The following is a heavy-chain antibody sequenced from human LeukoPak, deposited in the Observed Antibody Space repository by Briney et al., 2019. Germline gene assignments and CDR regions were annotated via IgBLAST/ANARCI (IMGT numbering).Heavy chain of an antibody. CDR3: ARERYYYDSSGTFDY. Sequence: SETLSLTCAVYGGSFSGYYWSWIRQPPGKGLEWIGEINHSGSTNYNPSLKSRVTISVDTSKNQFSLKLGSVTAADTAVYYCARERYYYDSSGTFDYWGQGTLVTVSS. CDR1: GGSFSGYY. V-gene: IGHV4-34*01. J-gene: IGHJ4*02. D-gene: IGHD3-22*01. CDR2: INHSGST.